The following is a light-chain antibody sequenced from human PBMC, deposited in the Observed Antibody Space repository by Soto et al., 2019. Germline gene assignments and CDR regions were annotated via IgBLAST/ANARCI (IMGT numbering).Light chain of an antibody. J-gene: IGKJ3*01. CDR1: QSVSSY. CDR3: QQYGTAPFT. CDR2: DAS. V-gene: IGKV3-20*01. Sequence: EIVLTQSPGTLSLSPGERATLSCRASQSVSSYLAWYQQKPGQAPRLLIYDASKRATGIADRFSGSGSGTDFTLTISRLEPEDFAVYFCQQYGTAPFTFGPGTKVDIK.